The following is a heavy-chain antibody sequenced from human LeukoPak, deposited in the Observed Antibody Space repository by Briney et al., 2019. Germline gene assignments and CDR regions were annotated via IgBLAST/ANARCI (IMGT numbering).Heavy chain of an antibody. D-gene: IGHD3-10*01. CDR3: AREFIMVRGAFDY. CDR2: IYYSGST. V-gene: IGHV4-30-4*01. CDR1: GGSISSGDYY. J-gene: IGHJ4*02. Sequence: SETLSLTCTVSGGSISSGDYYWSWIRQPPGKGLEWIGYIYYSGSTYYNPSLKSRVTISVDTSKNQFSLKLRSVTAADTAVYYCAREFIMVRGAFDYWGQGTLVTVSS.